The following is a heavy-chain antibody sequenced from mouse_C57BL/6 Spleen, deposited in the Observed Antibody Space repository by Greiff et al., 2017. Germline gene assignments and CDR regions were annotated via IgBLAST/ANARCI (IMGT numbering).Heavy chain of an antibody. CDR1: GYAFSSSW. D-gene: IGHD1-1*01. CDR3: AVYYYGSSPWFAY. J-gene: IGHJ3*01. Sequence: VQRVESGPELVKPGASVKISCKASGYAFSSSWMNWVKQRPGKGLEWIGRIYPGDGDTNYNGKFKGKATLTADKSSSTAYMQLSSLTSEDSAVYFCAVYYYGSSPWFAYWGQGTLVTVSA. CDR2: IYPGDGDT. V-gene: IGHV1-82*01.